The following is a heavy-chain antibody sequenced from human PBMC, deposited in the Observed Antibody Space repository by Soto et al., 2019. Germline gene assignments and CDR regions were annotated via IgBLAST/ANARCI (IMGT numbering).Heavy chain of an antibody. J-gene: IGHJ4*02. CDR2: MSYDGSNE. D-gene: IGHD1-26*01. Sequence: QVQLVESGGGVVQPGRSLRLSCAASGFTFSHYAMHWVRQAPGKGLEWVALMSYDGSNEYYPDSVKGRFTISRDNSKNTLYLQMNSLRAEDTAVYYCAKDGSHNFDYGGQGTLVTVSS. V-gene: IGHV3-30*18. CDR1: GFTFSHYA. CDR3: AKDGSHNFDY.